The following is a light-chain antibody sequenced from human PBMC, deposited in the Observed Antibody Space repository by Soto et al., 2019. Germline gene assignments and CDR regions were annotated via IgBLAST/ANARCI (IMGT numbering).Light chain of an antibody. Sequence: DIQMTQSPSSLSASVGDRVTITCRASQSMFHYLNWYQQKPGKAPKLLIYAGSDLQSWVPSRFSSTGSRTDFTLTSSNLQPEYLPTYFVQQSVSVPLTFGGGTKGENK. V-gene: IGKV1-39*01. CDR2: AGS. J-gene: IGKJ4*01. CDR1: QSMFHY. CDR3: QQSVSVPLT.